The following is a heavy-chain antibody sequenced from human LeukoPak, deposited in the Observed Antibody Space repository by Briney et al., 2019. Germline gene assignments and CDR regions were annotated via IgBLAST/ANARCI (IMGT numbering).Heavy chain of an antibody. CDR3: VRGGTYSYGPFDY. CDR2: INSDGSST. Sequence: HPGGSLRLSCAASGFTFSNYWMHWVRQAPGKGLVWVSRINSDGSSTNYADSVKGRFTISRDNAKNTLYLQMNSLRAEDTAVYYCVRGGTYSYGPFDYWGQGTLVSVSS. V-gene: IGHV3-74*01. J-gene: IGHJ4*02. D-gene: IGHD5-18*01. CDR1: GFTFSNYW.